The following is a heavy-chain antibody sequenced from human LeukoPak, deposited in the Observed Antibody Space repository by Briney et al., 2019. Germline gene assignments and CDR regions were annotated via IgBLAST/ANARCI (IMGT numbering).Heavy chain of an antibody. CDR1: GFTFSSYA. CDR3: ARHQRGYFDS. J-gene: IGHJ4*02. V-gene: IGHV3-30*04. D-gene: IGHD6-25*01. CDR2: ISYDGSNK. Sequence: PGGSLRLSCAASGFTFSSYAMHWVRQAPGKGLEWVAVISYDGSNKYYADSVKGRFTISRDNSKNTLYLQMNSLRAEDTAVYYCARHQRGYFDSWGQGTLVTVSS.